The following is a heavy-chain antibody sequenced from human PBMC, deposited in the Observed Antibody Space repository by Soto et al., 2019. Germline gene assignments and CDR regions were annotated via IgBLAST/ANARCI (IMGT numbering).Heavy chain of an antibody. D-gene: IGHD3-10*01. CDR1: GGSFSGYY. CDR3: ARGRYYYGSGSSYYYYMDV. J-gene: IGHJ6*03. Sequence: QVQLQQWGAGLLKPSETLSLTCAVYGGSFSGYYWSWIRQPPGKGLEWIGEINHSGSTNYNPSLKSRVTISVDTSKNQFSLKLSSVTAADTAAYYCARGRYYYGSGSSYYYYMDVWGKGTTVTVSS. CDR2: INHSGST. V-gene: IGHV4-34*01.